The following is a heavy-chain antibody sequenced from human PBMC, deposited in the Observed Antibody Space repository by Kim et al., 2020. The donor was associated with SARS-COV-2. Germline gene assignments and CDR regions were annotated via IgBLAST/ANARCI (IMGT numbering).Heavy chain of an antibody. CDR2: DT. CDR3: ARQRDGYNDY. J-gene: IGHJ4*02. Sequence: DTRYSPSFQGQVTISADKSISTAYLQWSSLKASDTAMYYCARQRDGYNDYWGQGTLVTVSS. D-gene: IGHD5-12*01. V-gene: IGHV5-51*01.